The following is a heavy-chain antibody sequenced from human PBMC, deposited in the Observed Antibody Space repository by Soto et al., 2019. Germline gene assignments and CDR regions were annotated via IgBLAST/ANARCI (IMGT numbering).Heavy chain of an antibody. D-gene: IGHD6-13*01. CDR3: GKEEKQQLVQIYFQH. J-gene: IGHJ1*01. V-gene: IGHV3-23*01. Sequence: EVQLLESGGGLVQPGGSLRLSCAASGFTFSSYAMNWVRQAPGKGLEWVSAISGSGCSTYYADSVKGRFTISRDNSKNQLYRLMSSLTAEETAVYYGGKEEKQQLVQIYFQHWGQGTLVTVSS. CDR1: GFTFSSYA. CDR2: ISGSGCST.